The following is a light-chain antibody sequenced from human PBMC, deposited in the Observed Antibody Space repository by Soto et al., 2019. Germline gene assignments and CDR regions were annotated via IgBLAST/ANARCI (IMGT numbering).Light chain of an antibody. CDR2: DAS. J-gene: IGKJ5*01. V-gene: IGKV1-5*01. CDR1: QSISSW. CDR3: QQYNSYSIT. Sequence: DIQMTQSPSTLSASVGDRVTITCRASQSISSWLAWYQQKPGKDPKLLIYDASSLESGVPSRFSGSGSGTEFTLTISSLQPDDFATYYCQQYNSYSITFGQGTQLEIK.